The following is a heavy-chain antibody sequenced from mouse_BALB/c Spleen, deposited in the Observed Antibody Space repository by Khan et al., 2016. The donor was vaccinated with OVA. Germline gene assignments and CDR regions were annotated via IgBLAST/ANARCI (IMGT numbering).Heavy chain of an antibody. CDR2: ILPRSGST. CDR3: TNTARAYYYAMDY. J-gene: IGHJ4*01. CDR1: GYTFSTYW. D-gene: IGHD3-1*01. Sequence: QVQLKQSGAELMKPGASVKISCKASGYTFSTYWIEWVKQRPGHGLEWIGEILPRSGSTNYNEKFKGKATFTADTSSNTAYMQLNSLTSEDSAVYYCTNTARAYYYAMDYWGQGTSVTVSS. V-gene: IGHV1-9*01.